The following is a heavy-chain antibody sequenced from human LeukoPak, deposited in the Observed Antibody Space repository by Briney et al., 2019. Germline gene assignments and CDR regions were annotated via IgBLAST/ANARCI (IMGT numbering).Heavy chain of an antibody. J-gene: IGHJ5*02. CDR1: GGTFSTYA. CDR2: IIPIFRAA. V-gene: IGHV1-69*01. Sequence: SVKVSCKGSGGTFSTYAFSWVRQAPGQGLEWMGGIIPIFRAANYAQNFQGRVTLTADESTSTAYMELSSLRSDDTAVYYCARAFQDVGYCSSTSCYIVIHWFDPWGQGTLVTVSS. D-gene: IGHD2-2*02. CDR3: ARAFQDVGYCSSTSCYIVIHWFDP.